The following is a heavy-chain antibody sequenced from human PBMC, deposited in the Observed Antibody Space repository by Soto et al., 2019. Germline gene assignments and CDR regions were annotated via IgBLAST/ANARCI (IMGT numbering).Heavy chain of an antibody. CDR3: ARIPPDYYDSSGYQFYYYYGMDV. J-gene: IGHJ6*02. Sequence: QVQLVQSGAEVKKPGSSVKVSCKASGGTFSSYAISWVRQAPGQGLEWMGGIIPIFGTANYAQKFQGRVTITADKSTSTAYMELSSLRSEDTAVYYCARIPPDYYDSSGYQFYYYYGMDVWGQGTTVTVSS. V-gene: IGHV1-69*06. D-gene: IGHD3-22*01. CDR1: GGTFSSYA. CDR2: IIPIFGTA.